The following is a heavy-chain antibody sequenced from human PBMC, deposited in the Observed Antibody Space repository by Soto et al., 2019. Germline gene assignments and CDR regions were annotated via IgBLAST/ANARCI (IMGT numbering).Heavy chain of an antibody. D-gene: IGHD1-26*01. J-gene: IGHJ4*02. CDR1: GGSVSSYY. Sequence: SETLSLTCAVSGGSVSSYYWSWIRQPPGKGLEWIGYIYYSGSTNYNPSLKSRVTISVDTSKNQFSLKLSSVTAADTAVYYCARRYGGNFDYWGQGTLVTSPQ. V-gene: IGHV4-59*02. CDR3: ARRYGGNFDY. CDR2: IYYSGST.